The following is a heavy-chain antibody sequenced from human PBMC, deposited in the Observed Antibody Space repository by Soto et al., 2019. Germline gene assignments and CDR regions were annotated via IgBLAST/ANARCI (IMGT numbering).Heavy chain of an antibody. Sequence: EVQLLESGGGLVQPGGSLRLSCAASGFTFSSYAMRWVRQAPVKGLEWVSAISGSGGSTYYADSVKGRFTISRYNSKNTLTLQMNSLRAGGTAVYYCARRGSGSYYDYWGQGTLVTVSS. CDR3: ARRGSGSYYDY. V-gene: IGHV3-23*01. D-gene: IGHD1-26*01. CDR2: ISGSGGST. CDR1: GFTFSSYA. J-gene: IGHJ4*02.